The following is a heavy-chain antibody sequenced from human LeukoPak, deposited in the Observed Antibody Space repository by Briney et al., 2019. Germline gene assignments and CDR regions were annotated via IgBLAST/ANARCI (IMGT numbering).Heavy chain of an antibody. CDR3: ARGWDLFDY. CDR1: GDSVSSNSAA. Sequence: SQTLSLTCAISGDSVSSNSAAWNWIRQSPLRSLEWLGRTYYRSKWYNDYAVSVKSRITINPDTSKNQYSLQLNSVTPEDTAVYYCARGWDLFDYWGQGTLVTVSS. D-gene: IGHD1-26*01. V-gene: IGHV6-1*01. CDR2: TYYRSKWYN. J-gene: IGHJ4*02.